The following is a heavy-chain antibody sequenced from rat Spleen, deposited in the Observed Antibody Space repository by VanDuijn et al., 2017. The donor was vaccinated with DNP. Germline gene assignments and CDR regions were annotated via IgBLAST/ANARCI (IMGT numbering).Heavy chain of an antibody. J-gene: IGHJ2*01. V-gene: IGHV5S10*01. CDR2: IIYDGSRT. Sequence: EVQLVESGGGSAQPGRSLKLSCAASGFIFSDYNMAWVRQAPKKGLEWVATIIYDGSRTYYRDSVKGRFTISRDNAKSTLYLQMDSLRSEDTATYSCVTLITTMPFFDYWGQGVMVTVSS. D-gene: IGHD1-1*01. CDR1: GFIFSDYN. CDR3: VTLITTMPFFDY.